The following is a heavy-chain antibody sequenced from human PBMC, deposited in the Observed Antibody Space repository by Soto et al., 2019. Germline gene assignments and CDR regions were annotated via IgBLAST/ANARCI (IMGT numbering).Heavy chain of an antibody. CDR3: ARYGPYYYGMDV. Sequence: PSETLSLTCSVSGGSIANTDYYWNWIRQSPGKGLEWIGSIDYSGSTYYNPSLKSRVIISADTSKNLFCLKLRSGTATNTALYFCARYGPYYYGMDVWGQGTTVTVSS. CDR1: GGSIANTDYY. J-gene: IGHJ6*02. CDR2: IDYSGST. D-gene: IGHD4-17*01. V-gene: IGHV4-30-4*01.